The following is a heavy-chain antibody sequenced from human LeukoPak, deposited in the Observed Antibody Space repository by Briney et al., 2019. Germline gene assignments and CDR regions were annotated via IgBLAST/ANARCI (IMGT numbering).Heavy chain of an antibody. CDR2: INPNSGDS. J-gene: IGHJ4*02. D-gene: IGHD4-17*01. CDR3: ARHLRTTFDY. V-gene: IGHV1-8*01. Sequence: ASVKVSCKASGYTFTSYDINWVRQATGQGPEWMGWINPNSGDSGFAQKFRGRVTITRDTSISTAYMELSSLRSDDTAVYYCARHLRTTFDYWGQGTLVTVSS. CDR1: GYTFTSYD.